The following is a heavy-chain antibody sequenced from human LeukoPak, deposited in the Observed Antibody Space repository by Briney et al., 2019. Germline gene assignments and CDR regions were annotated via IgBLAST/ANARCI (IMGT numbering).Heavy chain of an antibody. Sequence: GGSLRLSCEASGFTFSSYSMNWVRQAPGKGLEWISYISTSTTTIYYANSVKGRFTISRDNAKNSLYLQMNSLRAEDTAVYYCARGLSPYYYYYMDVWGKGTTVTVSS. J-gene: IGHJ6*03. V-gene: IGHV3-48*01. CDR2: ISTSTTTI. CDR3: ARGLSPYYYYYMDV. CDR1: GFTFSSYS.